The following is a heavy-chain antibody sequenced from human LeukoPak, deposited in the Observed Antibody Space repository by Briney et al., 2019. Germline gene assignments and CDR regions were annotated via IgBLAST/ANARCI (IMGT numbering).Heavy chain of an antibody. CDR2: FDPEDGET. CDR1: GYTLTELS. Sequence: GASVKVSCKVSGYTLTELSMHWVRQAPGKGLEWMGGFDPEDGETIYAQKFQGRVTMTRNTSISTAYMELSSLRSEDTAVYYCALELTYYFDYWGQGTLVTVSS. J-gene: IGHJ4*02. CDR3: ALELTYYFDY. D-gene: IGHD1-26*01. V-gene: IGHV1-24*01.